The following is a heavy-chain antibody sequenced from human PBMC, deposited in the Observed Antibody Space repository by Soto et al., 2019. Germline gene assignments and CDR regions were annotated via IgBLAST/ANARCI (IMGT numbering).Heavy chain of an antibody. CDR2: IYSSGGT. Sequence: SETLSLTCTVSGGAISGYYWTWIRQSAGKGLEWIGRIYSSGGTKYNPSLQSRVTMSLHTSKNQSSLTLTSVTAADTAVYYCARGQRFSDSFNSGGKGTRLTVYS. CDR1: GGAISGYY. V-gene: IGHV4-4*07. CDR3: ARGQRFSDSFNS. J-gene: IGHJ5*01. D-gene: IGHD3-3*01.